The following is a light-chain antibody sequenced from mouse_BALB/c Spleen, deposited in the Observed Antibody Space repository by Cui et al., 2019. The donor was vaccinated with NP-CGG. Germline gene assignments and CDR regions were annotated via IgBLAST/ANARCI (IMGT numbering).Light chain of an antibody. J-gene: IGLJ1*01. CDR2: GTV. Sequence: QAVVTQESARTTSPGETVTLTCRSSTGAVTTSNYANWVQEKPDHLFTGLIGGTVNRAPGVPARFSGSLIGDKAALTITGAQTEDEAIYFCALWYSNHWVFGGGTKLTVL. V-gene: IGLV1*01. CDR1: TGAVTTSNY. CDR3: ALWYSNHWV.